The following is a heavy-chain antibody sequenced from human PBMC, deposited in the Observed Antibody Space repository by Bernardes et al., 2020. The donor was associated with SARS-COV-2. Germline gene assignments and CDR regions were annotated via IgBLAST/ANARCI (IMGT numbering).Heavy chain of an antibody. J-gene: IGHJ6*02. D-gene: IGHD3-3*01. CDR2: ISSSSSYI. Sequence: GSLRLSCAASGFTFSSYSMNWVRQAPGKGLEWVSSISSSSSYIYYADSVKGRFTISRDNAKNSLYLQMNSLRAEDTAVYYCAREIRRFLEWLLYYGMDVWGQGTTVTVSS. V-gene: IGHV3-21*01. CDR1: GFTFSSYS. CDR3: AREIRRFLEWLLYYGMDV.